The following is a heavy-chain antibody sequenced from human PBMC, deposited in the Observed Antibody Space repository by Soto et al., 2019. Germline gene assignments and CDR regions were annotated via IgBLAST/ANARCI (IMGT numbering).Heavy chain of an antibody. V-gene: IGHV1-69*02. CDR1: GGTFSSYT. Sequence: SVKVSCKASGGTFSSYTISWVRQAPGQGLEWMGRIIPILGIANYAQKFQGRVTITADKSTSTAYMELSSLRSEDTAVYYCARVTDEYSGYDFDDWGQGTLVTVSS. CDR2: IIPILGIA. CDR3: ARVTDEYSGYDFDD. J-gene: IGHJ4*02. D-gene: IGHD5-12*01.